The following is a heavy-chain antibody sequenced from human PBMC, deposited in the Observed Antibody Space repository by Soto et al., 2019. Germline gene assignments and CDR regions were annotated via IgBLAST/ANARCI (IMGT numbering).Heavy chain of an antibody. CDR2: IVVGSGNT. CDR3: ARGYYYDSSGYYYGP. Sequence: GASVKVSCKASGFTFTNSAVQWVRQARGQRLEWIGWIVVGSGNTNYAQKFQERVTITRDMSISTAYMELSSLRSEDTAVYYCARGYYYDSSGYYYGPWGQGTPVTVSS. D-gene: IGHD3-22*01. V-gene: IGHV1-58*01. J-gene: IGHJ5*02. CDR1: GFTFTNSA.